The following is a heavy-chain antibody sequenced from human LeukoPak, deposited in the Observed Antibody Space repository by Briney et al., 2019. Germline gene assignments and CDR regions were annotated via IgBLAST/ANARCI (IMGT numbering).Heavy chain of an antibody. J-gene: IGHJ4*02. Sequence: SETLSLTCTVSGGSISSSSYYWGWIRQPPGKGLEWIGSIYYSGSTYYNPSLKSRVTISVDTSKNQFSLKLSSVTAADTAVYYCARRHLRRGIYSSGWQYFDYWGQGTLVTVSS. CDR2: IYYSGST. CDR1: GGSISSSSYY. V-gene: IGHV4-39*01. D-gene: IGHD6-19*01. CDR3: ARRHLRRGIYSSGWQYFDY.